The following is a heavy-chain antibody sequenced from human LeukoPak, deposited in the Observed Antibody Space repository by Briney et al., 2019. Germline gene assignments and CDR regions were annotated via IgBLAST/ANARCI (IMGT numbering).Heavy chain of an antibody. D-gene: IGHD4-17*01. Sequence: GESLKISCKGSGYRFTSYWIGWVRQMPGKGLEWMRIIYPGDSDTRYSPSFQGQVTISADKSISTAYLQWSSLKASDTAMYYCARQPSTVTTIRSGLDYWGQGTLVTVSS. CDR2: IYPGDSDT. CDR1: GYRFTSYW. CDR3: ARQPSTVTTIRSGLDY. V-gene: IGHV5-51*01. J-gene: IGHJ4*02.